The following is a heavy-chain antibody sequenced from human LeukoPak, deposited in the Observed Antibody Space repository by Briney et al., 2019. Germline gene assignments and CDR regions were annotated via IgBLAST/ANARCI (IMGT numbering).Heavy chain of an antibody. Sequence: PGGSLRLSCAASGFTFSSNYMSWVRQAPGKGLEWVSVIYSGGSTYYADSVKGRFTISRDNSKNTLYLQMNSLRAEDTAVYYCARVSPGYSSSWFGSYDAFDIWGQGTMVTVSS. J-gene: IGHJ3*02. V-gene: IGHV3-53*01. CDR2: IYSGGST. CDR3: ARVSPGYSSSWFGSYDAFDI. CDR1: GFTFSSNY. D-gene: IGHD6-13*01.